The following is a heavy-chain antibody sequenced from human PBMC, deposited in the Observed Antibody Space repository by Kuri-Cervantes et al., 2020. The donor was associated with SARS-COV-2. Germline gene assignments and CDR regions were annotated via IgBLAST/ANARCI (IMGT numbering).Heavy chain of an antibody. Sequence: ESLKISCTVSGGSISSSSYYWGWIRQAPGKGLEWIGSIYYSGSTYYNPSLKSRVTISVDTSKNQFSLKLSSVTAADTAVYYCASHRKIRFLEWLSPFDYWGQGTPVTVSS. CDR2: IYYSGST. J-gene: IGHJ4*02. V-gene: IGHV4-39*01. CDR1: GGSISSSSYY. D-gene: IGHD3-3*01. CDR3: ASHRKIRFLEWLSPFDY.